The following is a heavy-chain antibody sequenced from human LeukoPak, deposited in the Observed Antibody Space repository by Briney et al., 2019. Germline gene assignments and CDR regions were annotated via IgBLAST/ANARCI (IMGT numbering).Heavy chain of an antibody. CDR3: ATDYGDYAYDAYHI. J-gene: IGHJ3*02. V-gene: IGHV3-15*01. Sequence: PGGSLRLSCAGYGFTFSHAWMNWVRQAPGKGLEWVGRLKSTADGETTDYAAPVKGRFTISRDDSKSTLYLQMNSLKTEDTAVYYCATDYGDYAYDAYHIWGQGTMVTVSS. CDR2: LKSTADGETT. CDR1: GFTFSHAW. D-gene: IGHD4-17*01.